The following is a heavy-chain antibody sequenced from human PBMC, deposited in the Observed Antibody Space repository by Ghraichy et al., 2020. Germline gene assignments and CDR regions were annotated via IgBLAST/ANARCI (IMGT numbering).Heavy chain of an antibody. J-gene: IGHJ5*02. Sequence: GSLRLSCAVSGGSISSSNWWSWVRQPPGKGLEWIGEIYHSGSTNYNPSLKSRVTISVDKSKNQFSLKLSSVTAADTAVYYCVRVGYCSSTSCYTWWFDPWGQGTLVTVSS. V-gene: IGHV4-4*02. CDR2: IYHSGST. CDR3: VRVGYCSSTSCYTWWFDP. D-gene: IGHD2-2*02. CDR1: GGSISSSNW.